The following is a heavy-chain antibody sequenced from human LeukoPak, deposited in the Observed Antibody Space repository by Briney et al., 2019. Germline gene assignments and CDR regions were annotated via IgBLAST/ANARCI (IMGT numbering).Heavy chain of an antibody. J-gene: IGHJ4*02. Sequence: SETLSLTCAVYGGSFSGYYWSWIRQPPGKGLEWIGEINHSGSTNYNPSLKSRVTISVDTSKNQFSLKLSSVTAADTAVYYCAGSGSYYSQYYFDCWGQGTLVTVSS. D-gene: IGHD3-10*01. V-gene: IGHV4-34*01. CDR2: INHSGST. CDR3: AGSGSYYSQYYFDC. CDR1: GGSFSGYY.